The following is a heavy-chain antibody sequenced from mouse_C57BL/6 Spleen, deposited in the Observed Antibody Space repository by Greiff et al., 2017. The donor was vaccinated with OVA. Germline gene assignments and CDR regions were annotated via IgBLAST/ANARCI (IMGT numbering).Heavy chain of an antibody. Sequence: VQLQQSGAELVMPGASVKLSCKASGYTFTSYWMHWVKQRPGQGLEWIGEIDPSDSYTNYNQKFKGKSTLTVDKSSSTAYMQLSSLTSEDSAVYYCARSDYYGSSSYYFDYWGQGTTLTVSS. CDR3: ARSDYYGSSSYYFDY. D-gene: IGHD1-1*01. CDR1: GYTFTSYW. V-gene: IGHV1-69*01. CDR2: IDPSDSYT. J-gene: IGHJ2*01.